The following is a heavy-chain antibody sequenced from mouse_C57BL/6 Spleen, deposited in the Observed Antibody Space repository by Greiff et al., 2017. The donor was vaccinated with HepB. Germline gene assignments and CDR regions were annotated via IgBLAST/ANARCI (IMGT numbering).Heavy chain of an antibody. CDR1: GFTFSSYA. CDR2: ISDGGSYT. D-gene: IGHD4-1*02. CDR3: ARGPTGGFDY. V-gene: IGHV5-4*01. Sequence: DVHLVESGGGLVKPGGSLKLSCAASGFTFSSYAMSWVRQTPEKRLEWVATISDGGSYTYYPDNVKGRFTISRDNAKNNLYLQMSHLKSEDTAMYYCARGPTGGFDYWGQGTTLTVSS. J-gene: IGHJ2*01.